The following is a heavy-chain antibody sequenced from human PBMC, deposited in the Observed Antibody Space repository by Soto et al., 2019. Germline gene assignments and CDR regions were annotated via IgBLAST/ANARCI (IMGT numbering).Heavy chain of an antibody. Sequence: GGSLRLSCAASGFTFSSYSMNWVRQAPGKGLEWVSSISSSSYIYYADSVKGRFTISRDNAKNSLYLQMNSLRAEDTAVYYCARDHCSGGSCQIYYYYYMDVWGKGTTVTVSS. CDR1: GFTFSSYS. D-gene: IGHD2-15*01. CDR3: ARDHCSGGSCQIYYYYYMDV. J-gene: IGHJ6*03. V-gene: IGHV3-21*01. CDR2: ISSSSYI.